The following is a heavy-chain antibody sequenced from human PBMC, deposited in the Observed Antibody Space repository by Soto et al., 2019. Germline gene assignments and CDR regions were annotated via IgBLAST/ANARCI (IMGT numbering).Heavy chain of an antibody. V-gene: IGHV3-23*01. Sequence: GGSLRLSCAASGFTFTNYAMTWVRQAPGKGLEWVSAISGSGDGTYYADSVKGRFTISRDNSKNTLYLQMNSLRAEDTAVYYCAKDPSGGGYDLGNWGQGTLVTVSS. CDR3: AKDPSGGGYDLGN. CDR1: GFTFTNYA. CDR2: ISGSGDGT. J-gene: IGHJ4*02. D-gene: IGHD5-12*01.